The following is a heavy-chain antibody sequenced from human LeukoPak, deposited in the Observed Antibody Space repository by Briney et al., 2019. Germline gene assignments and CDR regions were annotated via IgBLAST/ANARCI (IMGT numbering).Heavy chain of an antibody. CDR3: AKSRSLGLQYFDT. D-gene: IGHD4-11*01. CDR1: GFTFSSYG. V-gene: IGHV3-30*18. J-gene: IGHJ4*02. CDR2: ISYDGSNK. Sequence: GRSLRLSCAASGFTFSSYGMHWVRQAPGKGLEWVAVISYDGSNKYYADSVKGRFTISRDNSKNTLYLQMNSLRAEDTAVYYCAKSRSLGLQYFDTWGQGTLATVSS.